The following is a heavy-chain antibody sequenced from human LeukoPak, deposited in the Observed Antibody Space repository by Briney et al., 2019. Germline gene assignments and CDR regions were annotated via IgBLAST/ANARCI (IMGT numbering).Heavy chain of an antibody. J-gene: IGHJ4*02. Sequence: GGSLRLSCAASGFTFSNYAMGWVRQAPGKGLEWVSSISGSGGSTDYADSVKGRFTISRDNSKKTLYLQMNSLRAEDTAVYYCARASDYDSGGYYIGGTFDYWGQGTLVTVSS. V-gene: IGHV3-23*01. CDR1: GFTFSNYA. CDR3: ARASDYDSGGYYIGGTFDY. D-gene: IGHD3-22*01. CDR2: ISGSGGST.